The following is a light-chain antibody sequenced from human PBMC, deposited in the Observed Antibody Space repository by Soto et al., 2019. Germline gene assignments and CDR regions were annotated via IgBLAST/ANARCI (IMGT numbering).Light chain of an antibody. CDR3: QQRSDWPSIT. Sequence: EIVLTQSPATLSLSPGERATLSCRASQSVSTSLAWYQQKPGQAPRLLIHDASNRATGIPVRFSGSGSGTDFTLTIDSLEPEEFAVYYCQQRSDWPSITFGQGTRLEIK. CDR2: DAS. V-gene: IGKV3-11*01. J-gene: IGKJ5*01. CDR1: QSVSTS.